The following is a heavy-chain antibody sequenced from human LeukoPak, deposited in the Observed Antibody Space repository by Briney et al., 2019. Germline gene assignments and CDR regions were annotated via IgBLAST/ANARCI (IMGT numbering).Heavy chain of an antibody. V-gene: IGHV3-30*02. Sequence: GGSLRLSCAASGFTFSSYGMHWVRQAPGKGLEWVAFIRYDGSNKYYADSVKGRFTISRDNSKNTLYLQMNSLRAEDTAVYYCAKVYSSSWHGNYYYYMDVWGKGTTVTVSS. CDR2: IRYDGSNK. J-gene: IGHJ6*03. D-gene: IGHD6-13*01. CDR3: AKVYSSSWHGNYYYYMDV. CDR1: GFTFSSYG.